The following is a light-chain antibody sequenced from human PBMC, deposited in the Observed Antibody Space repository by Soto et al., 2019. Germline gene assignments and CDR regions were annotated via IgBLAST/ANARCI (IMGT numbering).Light chain of an antibody. CDR3: QQYGNSPPLT. Sequence: EIVLTQSPGTLSLSPGERATLSCRASQSVSSSYLAWYQQKPGQAPRLLIYGASSRAAAIPDRFSGSGSGTDFTLTISRLEPEDFAVYFCQQYGNSPPLTFGGGTKVEIK. J-gene: IGKJ4*01. CDR1: QSVSSSY. CDR2: GAS. V-gene: IGKV3-20*01.